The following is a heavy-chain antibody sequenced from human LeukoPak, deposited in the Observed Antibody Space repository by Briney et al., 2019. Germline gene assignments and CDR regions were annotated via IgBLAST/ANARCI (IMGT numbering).Heavy chain of an antibody. Sequence: SETLSLTCAVYGGSFSGYYWSWIRQPPGKGLEWIGEINHSGSTNYNPSLKSRVTISVDTSRNQFSLKLSSVTAADTAVYYCPRRGSGSYYNDLIDYWGEGPLVTVSS. CDR2: INHSGST. CDR3: PRRGSGSYYNDLIDY. J-gene: IGHJ4*02. CDR1: GGSFSGYY. V-gene: IGHV4-34*01. D-gene: IGHD3-10*01.